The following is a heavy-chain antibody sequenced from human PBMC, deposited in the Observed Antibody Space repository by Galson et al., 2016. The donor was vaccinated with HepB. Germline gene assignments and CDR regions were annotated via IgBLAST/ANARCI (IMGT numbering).Heavy chain of an antibody. CDR2: IIPIFGTA. CDR3: ARTIIVPDGDSSAYPLGYFDL. Sequence: SVKVSCKASGGTFSSYAITWVRQAPGQGLEWMGGIIPIFGTANYAQKFQGRVTIIADESTSTAYMELSSLRSEDTAVYYCARTIIVPDGDSSAYPLGYFDLWGRGTLVTVSS. J-gene: IGHJ2*01. V-gene: IGHV1-69*13. D-gene: IGHD3-22*01. CDR1: GGTFSSYA.